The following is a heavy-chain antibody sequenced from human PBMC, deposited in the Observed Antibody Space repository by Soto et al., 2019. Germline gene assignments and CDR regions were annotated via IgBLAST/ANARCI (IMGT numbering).Heavy chain of an antibody. CDR1: GGSIRGYY. Sequence: SETLSLTCTVSGGSIRGYYWSWIRQPPGKGLEWIGYIYYSGGPKYNPSLGSRVTISVDRSKNQLSLKLTSVTAADTAVYYCARQSGGPYNWFDPWGQGTLVTVSS. V-gene: IGHV4-59*08. J-gene: IGHJ5*02. CDR3: ARQSGGPYNWFDP. CDR2: IYYSGGP.